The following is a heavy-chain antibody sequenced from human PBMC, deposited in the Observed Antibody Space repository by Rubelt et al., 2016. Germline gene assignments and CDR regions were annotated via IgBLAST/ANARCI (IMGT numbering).Heavy chain of an antibody. J-gene: IGHJ4*02. CDR1: GFTFSSYW. V-gene: IGHV3-74*02. Sequence: EVQLVESGGGLVKPGGSLRLSCAASGFTFSSYWMHWVRQAPGKGLVWVSRINWDGSGTCYADSVKCRFTISRDNAKNTLYLQMNSLRAEDTAVYYCAQESFDYWGQGTLVTVSS. CDR2: INWDGSGT. CDR3: AQESFDY.